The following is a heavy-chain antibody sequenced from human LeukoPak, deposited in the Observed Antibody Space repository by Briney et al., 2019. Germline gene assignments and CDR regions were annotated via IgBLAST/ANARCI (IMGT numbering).Heavy chain of an antibody. D-gene: IGHD3-9*01. J-gene: IGHJ4*02. CDR3: AREAWYYDILTGHFISPYYFDY. V-gene: IGHV3-53*01. Sequence: GGSLRLSCAASGLNVSNNHMTWVRQAPGKGLEWVSLIYSGGNTYYADSVKGRFTISRENAKNSLYLQMNSLRAEDTAVYYCAREAWYYDILTGHFISPYYFDYWGQGTLVTVSS. CDR2: IYSGGNT. CDR1: GLNVSNNH.